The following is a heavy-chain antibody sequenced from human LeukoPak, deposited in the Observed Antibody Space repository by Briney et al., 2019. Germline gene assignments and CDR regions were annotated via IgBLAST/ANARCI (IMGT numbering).Heavy chain of an antibody. CDR2: TYYRSKWYN. CDR3: ARDLDGFEY. V-gene: IGHV6-1*01. J-gene: IGHJ4*02. Sequence: SQTLSLTCAISGDSVSSNSVAWHWMRPSPSRGLEWLGSTYYRSKWYNDYALSVKSRISIKPDTSKTQFSLQLNSVTPEDTAVYYSARDLDGFEYWGQETLVTVFS. CDR1: GDSVSSNSVA.